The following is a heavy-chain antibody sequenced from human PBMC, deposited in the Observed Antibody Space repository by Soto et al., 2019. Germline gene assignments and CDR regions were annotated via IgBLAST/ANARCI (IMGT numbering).Heavy chain of an antibody. CDR1: GFTFSTHA. D-gene: IGHD6-13*01. J-gene: IGHJ5*02. V-gene: IGHV3-30-3*01. CDR2: VSFDGSNK. CDR3: ARDQTGITTAGGGRIDR. Sequence: QVQLVESGGGVVQPGRSLRLSCAASGFTFSTHAMHWVRKAPGKGLECVAIVSFDGSNKYYADSVKGRFTISRDNSKNTLYLQMSGLTPEDTAFYYCARDQTGITTAGGGRIDRWGQGTLVPVSS.